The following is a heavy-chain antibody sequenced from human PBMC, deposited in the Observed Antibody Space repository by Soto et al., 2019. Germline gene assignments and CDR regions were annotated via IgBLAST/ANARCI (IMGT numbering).Heavy chain of an antibody. Sequence: GGSLRLSCAASGFTFSSYGMHWVRQAPGKGLEWVTLIWYDGSHEYYADSVKGRFTISRDNSKNTLYLQMNSLRAEDTAVYFCAREKSSYASSSGLAYWGQGALVTVSS. CDR2: IWYDGSHE. V-gene: IGHV3-33*08. J-gene: IGHJ4*02. D-gene: IGHD6-6*01. CDR1: GFTFSSYG. CDR3: AREKSSYASSSGLAY.